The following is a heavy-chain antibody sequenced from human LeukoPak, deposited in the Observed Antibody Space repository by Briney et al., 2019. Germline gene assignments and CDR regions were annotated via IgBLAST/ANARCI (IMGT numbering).Heavy chain of an antibody. V-gene: IGHV4-39*01. Sequence: SETLSLTCTVSGGSISSSSYYWGWIRQPPGKGLEWIGSIYYSGSTYYNPSLKSRVTISVDTSKNQFSLKLSSVTAADTAVYYCARHPFATPFDYWGPGTLVTVSS. CDR1: GGSISSSSYY. D-gene: IGHD2-15*01. CDR3: ARHPFATPFDY. J-gene: IGHJ4*02. CDR2: IYYSGST.